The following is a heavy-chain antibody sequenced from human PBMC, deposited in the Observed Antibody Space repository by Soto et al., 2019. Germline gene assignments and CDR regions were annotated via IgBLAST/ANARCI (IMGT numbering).Heavy chain of an antibody. D-gene: IGHD2-21*02. V-gene: IGHV3-23*01. CDR1: GFSFSSLA. Sequence: WSLRLSCAASGFSFSSLAMSWVRQAPGKGLEWVSSISGRGVDTLYADSVKGRFTISRDNSRNTLYLQVNSLRAEDTAVYYCAKDQTDVTLFDYWGQGTLVTVSS. J-gene: IGHJ4*02. CDR2: ISGRGVDT. CDR3: AKDQTDVTLFDY.